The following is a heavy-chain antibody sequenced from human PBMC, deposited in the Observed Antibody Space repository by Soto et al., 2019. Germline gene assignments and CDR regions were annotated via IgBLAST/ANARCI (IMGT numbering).Heavy chain of an antibody. V-gene: IGHV1-2*02. Sequence: GASVKVSCKASGYTFTGYYMHWVRQAPGQGLEWMGWINPNSGGTNYAQKFQGRVTMTRDTSISTAYMELSRLRSDDKAVYYCARSARMVSYYYGMDVWGQGTTVTVSS. CDR1: GYTFTGYY. J-gene: IGHJ6*02. CDR3: ARSARMVSYYYGMDV. D-gene: IGHD5-12*01. CDR2: INPNSGGT.